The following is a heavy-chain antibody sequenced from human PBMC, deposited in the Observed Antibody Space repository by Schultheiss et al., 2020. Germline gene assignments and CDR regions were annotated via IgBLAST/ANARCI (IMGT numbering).Heavy chain of an antibody. CDR3: ARGDPVVVAATLDAFDI. CDR1: GDSIRSYY. J-gene: IGHJ3*02. Sequence: SATLALTCNISGDSIRSYYWNWIRQPPGKPLEWIGYIRHRGSPNYSPSLKSRVSLLEDTSKNQFSLRLTSVTAADTAVYYCARGDPVVVAATLDAFDIWGQGTMVTVAS. D-gene: IGHD2-15*01. V-gene: IGHV4-59*13. CDR2: IRHRGSP.